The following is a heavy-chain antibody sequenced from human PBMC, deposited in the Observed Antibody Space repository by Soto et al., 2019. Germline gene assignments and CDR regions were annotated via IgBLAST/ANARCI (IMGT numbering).Heavy chain of an antibody. Sequence: QVQLVQTGAEVKKPGSSVKVSCKASEGTFSSYAISWVRKAPGQGLEWMGGIIPVFGTANYAQKFEGRVRFSADESTTTAYMELISRRSEDTAVYSCVPIWFDPWGQGTLVTVSS. CDR3: VPIWFDP. V-gene: IGHV1-69*12. J-gene: IGHJ5*02. D-gene: IGHD6-6*01. CDR1: EGTFSSYA. CDR2: IIPVFGTA.